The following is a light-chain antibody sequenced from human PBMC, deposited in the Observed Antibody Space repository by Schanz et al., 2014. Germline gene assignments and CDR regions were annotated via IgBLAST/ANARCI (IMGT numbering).Light chain of an antibody. J-gene: IGLJ2*01. CDR3: ASYTSSSTVV. V-gene: IGLV2-11*01. Sequence: QSALTQPRSVSGSPGQSVTISCTGTSSDVGGYNYVSWYQQHPGKAPKLMIYDVSNRPSGVSDRFSGSKSGSTASLTISGLQAEDEADYYCASYTSSSTVVFGGGTKLTVL. CDR2: DVS. CDR1: SSDVGGYNY.